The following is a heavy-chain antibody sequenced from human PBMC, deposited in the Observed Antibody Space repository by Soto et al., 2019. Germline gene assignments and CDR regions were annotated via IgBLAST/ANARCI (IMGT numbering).Heavy chain of an antibody. J-gene: IGHJ3*02. V-gene: IGHV1-18*01. CDR3: AISLATRRIAVAGSNTQSPDAFDI. D-gene: IGHD6-19*01. CDR2: ISAYNGNT. CDR1: GYTFTSYG. Sequence: ASVKVSCKASGYTFTSYGISWVRQAPGQGLEWMGWISAYNGNTNYAQKLQGRVTMTTDTSTSTAYMELRSLRSDDTAVYYCAISLATRRIAVAGSNTQSPDAFDIWGQGTMVTVSS.